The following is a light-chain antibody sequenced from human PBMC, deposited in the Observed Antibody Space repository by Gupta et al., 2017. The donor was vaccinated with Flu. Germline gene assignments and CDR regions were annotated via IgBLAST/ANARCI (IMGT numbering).Light chain of an antibody. Sequence: TIACSGSSSNIGTNFVYWYQQHPGAAPKPLIDRNNQRPSGVPDRFAGSKSGTSASLAISGVRSEDEADYDCATCDDSLIVYVFGTGTKVTVL. J-gene: IGLJ1*01. CDR1: SSNIGTNF. V-gene: IGLV1-47*01. CDR3: ATCDDSLIVYV. CDR2: RNN.